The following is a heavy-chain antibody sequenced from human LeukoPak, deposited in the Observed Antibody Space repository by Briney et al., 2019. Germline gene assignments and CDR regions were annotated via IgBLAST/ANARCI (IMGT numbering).Heavy chain of an antibody. CDR3: ARFYYDTSGHGAFDI. V-gene: IGHV6-1*01. Sequence: SQTLSLTCAISGDSVSSNSAAWNRIRQSPSGGLEWLGRTYYRYKWYNDYAVSVKSRITINPDTSKNQFSLQLNSVTPEDTAVYYCARFYYDTSGHGAFDIWGQGTMVTVSS. J-gene: IGHJ3*02. D-gene: IGHD3-22*01. CDR1: GDSVSSNSAA. CDR2: TYYRYKWYN.